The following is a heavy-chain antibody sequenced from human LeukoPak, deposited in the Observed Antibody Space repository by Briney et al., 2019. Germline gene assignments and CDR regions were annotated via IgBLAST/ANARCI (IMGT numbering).Heavy chain of an antibody. CDR3: ARDPRGEKIAFDY. CDR1: GFTFSSYS. D-gene: IGHD3-16*01. V-gene: IGHV3-21*01. J-gene: IGHJ4*02. CDR2: HSSSSSCI. Sequence: AGSLRLSCAASGFTFSSYSRNWIRQSPGKGLEWVSSHSSSSSCINYADSVKRRFTISRDKAKKSMYLQMNSLRVEDTAVYYCARDPRGEKIAFDYWGQGTLVTVSS.